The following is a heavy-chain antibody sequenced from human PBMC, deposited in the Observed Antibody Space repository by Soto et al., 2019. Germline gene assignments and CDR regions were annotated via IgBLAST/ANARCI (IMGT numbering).Heavy chain of an antibody. D-gene: IGHD2-2*01. J-gene: IGHJ3*02. Sequence: QVQLQQWGAGLLKPSETLSLTCAVYGGSFSGYYWTWIRQTPGKGLEWIGEIHHSGRTNYNPSLKSRVSISADTSTTQFSLNLTSVTAADTAVYYCARGECSSNYCFTRWDLDIWGQGTVVTVSS. CDR2: IHHSGRT. V-gene: IGHV4-34*01. CDR3: ARGECSSNYCFTRWDLDI. CDR1: GGSFSGYY.